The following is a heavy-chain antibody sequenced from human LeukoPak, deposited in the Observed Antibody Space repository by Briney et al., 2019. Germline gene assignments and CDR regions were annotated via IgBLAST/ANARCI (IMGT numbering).Heavy chain of an antibody. CDR2: ISSSSSYI. Sequence: GGSLRLSCAASGFTFSSYSMNWVRQAPGKGLEWVSSISSSSSYIYFADSVKGRFTISRDNAKNSLYLQMNSLRAEDTAVYYCARDREYYDYVWGSYRYTGPSDYWGQGTLVTVSS. CDR1: GFTFSSYS. CDR3: ARDREYYDYVWGSYRYTGPSDY. D-gene: IGHD3-16*02. V-gene: IGHV3-21*01. J-gene: IGHJ4*02.